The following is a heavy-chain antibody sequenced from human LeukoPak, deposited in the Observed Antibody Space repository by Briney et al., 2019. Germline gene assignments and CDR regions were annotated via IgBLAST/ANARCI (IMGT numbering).Heavy chain of an antibody. CDR2: ISYDGGNK. D-gene: IGHD5-24*01. V-gene: IGHV3-30*04. CDR1: GFTFSNYA. J-gene: IGHJ4*02. Sequence: GGSLRLSCAASGFTFSNYAMHWVRQAPGKGLEWVASISYDGGNKYYADSVKGRFTISRDNAKNSLYLQMNSLRAEDTAVYYCARETPRRGETRDGYRWGQGTLVTVSS. CDR3: ARETPRRGETRDGYR.